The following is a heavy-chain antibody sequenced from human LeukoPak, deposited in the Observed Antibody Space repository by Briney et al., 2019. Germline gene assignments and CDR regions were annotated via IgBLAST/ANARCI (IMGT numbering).Heavy chain of an antibody. Sequence: PGGSLRLSCAASGFTFSSYWMHWVRQAPGKGLVWVSRINTDGSSTSYADSVKGRFTISRDNAKNTLYLQMNSLRAEDTAVYYCARDRAGSSWDAFDIWGQGTMVTVPS. CDR2: INTDGSST. CDR1: GFTFSSYW. J-gene: IGHJ3*02. V-gene: IGHV3-74*01. D-gene: IGHD6-13*01. CDR3: ARDRAGSSWDAFDI.